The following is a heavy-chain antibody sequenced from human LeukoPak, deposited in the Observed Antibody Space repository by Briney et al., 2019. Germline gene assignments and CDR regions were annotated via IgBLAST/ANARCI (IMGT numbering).Heavy chain of an antibody. V-gene: IGHV4-59*01. D-gene: IGHD6-13*01. CDR1: GGSISSYY. J-gene: IGHJ4*02. CDR3: ARGLSIAAAGPICYYFDY. Sequence: SETLSLTCTVSGGSISSYYWSWIRQPPGKGLEWIGYIYYSGSTNYNPSLKSRVTISVDTSKNQFSLKLSSVTAADTAVYYCARGLSIAAAGPICYYFDYWGQGTLVTVSS. CDR2: IYYSGST.